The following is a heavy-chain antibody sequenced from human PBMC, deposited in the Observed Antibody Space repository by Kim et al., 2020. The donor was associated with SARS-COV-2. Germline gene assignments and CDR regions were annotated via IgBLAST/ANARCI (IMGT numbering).Heavy chain of an antibody. D-gene: IGHD1-26*01. V-gene: IGHV3-30*04. CDR1: GFTFSSYA. Sequence: GGSLRLSCAASGFTFSSYAMHWVRQAPGKGLEWVAVISYDGSNKYYADSVKGRFTISRDSSKNMLSLQMNSLRAEDTAIYYCARDRHSGSYYGYFDYWGQGILVTVSS. CDR2: ISYDGSNK. CDR3: ARDRHSGSYYGYFDY. J-gene: IGHJ4*02.